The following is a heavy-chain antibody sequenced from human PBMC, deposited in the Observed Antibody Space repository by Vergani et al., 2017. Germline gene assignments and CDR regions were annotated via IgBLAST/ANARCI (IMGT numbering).Heavy chain of an antibody. J-gene: IGHJ6*03. CDR2: IFYSGTT. V-gene: IGHV4-31*11. D-gene: IGHD6-25*01. Sequence: QVQLQESGPGVVKPSQTLSLTCAVSGGSISSGDHCWTWIRQRPGKGLEWIGYIFYSGTTYDKPSLRSRLTISVDTSQNQFSLKLRSVTAAVTAVYYCARVDTQVPATSHFYYIDVWGKGTTVVVSS. CDR1: GGSISSGDHC. CDR3: ARVDTQVPATSHFYYIDV.